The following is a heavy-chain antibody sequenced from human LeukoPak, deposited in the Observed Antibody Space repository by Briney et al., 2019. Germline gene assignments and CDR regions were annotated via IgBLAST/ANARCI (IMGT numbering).Heavy chain of an antibody. J-gene: IGHJ4*02. CDR3: AKGSLAGYCTSTTCHTTFYIDF. CDR1: GFAFGDYA. V-gene: IGHV3-49*04. D-gene: IGHD2-8*01. CDR2: VKTRSCGETT. Sequence: GGSLRLSCSASGFAFGDYAVTWVRQAPGKGLQWVGLVKTRSCGETTEYAASVKGRFTISRDDSKSIVYLQMDSLKTEDTARYFCAKGSLAGYCTSTTCHTTFYIDFWGQGTVVAVSS.